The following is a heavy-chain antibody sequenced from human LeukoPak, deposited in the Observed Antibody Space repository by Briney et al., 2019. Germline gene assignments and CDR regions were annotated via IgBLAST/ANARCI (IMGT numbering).Heavy chain of an antibody. V-gene: IGHV3-64*01. CDR2: ISSNGGST. Sequence: GGSLRLSCAASGFTFSSYAMHWVRQAPGKGLEYVSAISSNGGSTYYANSVKGRFTISRDNSKNTLYLQMGSLRAEDMAVYYCARVRRDSSSWYKVLGEYYFDYWGQGTLVTVSS. CDR3: ARVRRDSSSWYKVLGEYYFDY. CDR1: GFTFSSYA. D-gene: IGHD6-13*01. J-gene: IGHJ4*02.